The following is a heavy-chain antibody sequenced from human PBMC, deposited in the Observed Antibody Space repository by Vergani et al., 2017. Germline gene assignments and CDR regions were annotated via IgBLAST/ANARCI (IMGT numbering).Heavy chain of an antibody. CDR2: IYYSGST. CDR1: GGSISSYY. J-gene: IGHJ5*02. D-gene: IGHD3-10*01. CDR3: ASHHVWFGELSPGEEFDP. V-gene: IGHV4-59*01. Sequence: QVQLQESGPGLVKPSETLSLTCTVPGGSISSYYWSWIRQPPGKGLEWIGYIYYSGSTNYNPPLPSRVTISVDTSKNQCPLKLSSVTAADTAVYYCASHHVWFGELSPGEEFDPWGQGTLVTVSS.